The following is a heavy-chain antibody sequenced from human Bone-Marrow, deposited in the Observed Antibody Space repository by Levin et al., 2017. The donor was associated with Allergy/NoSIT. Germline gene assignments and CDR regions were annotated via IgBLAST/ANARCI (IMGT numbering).Heavy chain of an antibody. CDR2: ISSSSSYI. J-gene: IGHJ5*02. CDR3: AREGYSSSWERFQEREWFDP. V-gene: IGHV3-21*01. CDR1: GFTFSSYS. Sequence: LSLTCAASGFTFSSYSMNWVRQAPGKGLEWVSSISSSSSYIYYADSVKGRFTISRDNAKNSLYLQMNSLRAEDTAVYYCAREGYSSSWERFQEREWFDPWGQGTLVTVSS. D-gene: IGHD6-13*01.